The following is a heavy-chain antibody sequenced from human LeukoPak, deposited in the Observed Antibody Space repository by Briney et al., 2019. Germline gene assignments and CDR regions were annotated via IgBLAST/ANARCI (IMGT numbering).Heavy chain of an antibody. V-gene: IGHV1-2*02. CDR2: INPNSGGT. J-gene: IGHJ1*01. CDR3: ARGITMVREAPFQH. CDR1: GNTFTGHY. D-gene: IGHD3-10*01. Sequence: GASVKVSCKASGNTFTGHYKHWGRQAPGQGLEWRGWINPNSGGTNYAQKFQGRVTMTRDTSISTAYMELRRLRSDDTAVYYCARGITMVREAPFQHWGQGTLVTVSS.